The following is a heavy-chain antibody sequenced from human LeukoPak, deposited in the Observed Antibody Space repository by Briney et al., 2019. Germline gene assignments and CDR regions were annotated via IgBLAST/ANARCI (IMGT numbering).Heavy chain of an antibody. CDR1: GFIFNNYA. J-gene: IGHJ4*02. D-gene: IGHD1-26*01. Sequence: GGSLRLSCAGSGFIFNNYAMHWVRQPPGKGLEWVSGISWNSGSIDYADSVKGRFTISRDNARNSVYLQMDSLRVEDTAVYYCARDPVEWEQLLDYWGQGTLVTVSS. CDR3: ARDPVEWEQLLDY. V-gene: IGHV3-9*01. CDR2: ISWNSGSI.